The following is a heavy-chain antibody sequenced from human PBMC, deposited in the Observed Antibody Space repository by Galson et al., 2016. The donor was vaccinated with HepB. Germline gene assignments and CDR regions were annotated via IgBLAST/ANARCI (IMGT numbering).Heavy chain of an antibody. J-gene: IGHJ5*02. CDR1: GFTFNNYD. Sequence: SLRLSCAASGFTFNNYDMQWVRQSPGQGLEWVAGISLDGRNSSYADTVKGRFIISRDSSKKTVYLQMNSLRSKDTAVYYCARSAAGRTATTTLAWGQGILVTVSS. CDR2: ISLDGRNS. D-gene: IGHD4-17*01. CDR3: ARSAAGRTATTTLA. V-gene: IGHV3-30*03.